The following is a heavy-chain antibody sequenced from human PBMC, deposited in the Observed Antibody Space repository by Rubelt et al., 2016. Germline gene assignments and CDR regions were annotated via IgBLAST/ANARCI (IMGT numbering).Heavy chain of an antibody. CDR3: FSGAPADY. CDR2: ISAYNGTT. Sequence: QVQLVQSGAEVKKPGASVKVSCKASGYTFTSYGISWVGQAPGQVLEWMGWISAYNGTTNNALKLPCGVTITAATSTSTAYIGLRSLRSDDPAVYYWFSGAPADYWGQATLVTVSS. CDR1: GYTFTSYG. V-gene: IGHV1-18*01. D-gene: IGHD6-25*01. J-gene: IGHJ4*02.